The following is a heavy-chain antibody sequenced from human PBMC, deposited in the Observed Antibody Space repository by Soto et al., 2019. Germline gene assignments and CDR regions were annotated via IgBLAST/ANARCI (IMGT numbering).Heavy chain of an antibody. Sequence: QVHLVESGGGVAQPGMSLRLSCVASGFTFHHYAIDWVRQAPGKGLEWVAVVSYDGKYKDYAESVKGRFTISRDNSNNVVYLQRERLRPEDTAIYYWGKERGGSGRENDFDTWGQGTQVTVSS. V-gene: IGHV3-30*18. J-gene: IGHJ4*02. D-gene: IGHD6-19*01. CDR3: GKERGGSGRENDFDT. CDR2: VSYDGKYK. CDR1: GFTFHHYA.